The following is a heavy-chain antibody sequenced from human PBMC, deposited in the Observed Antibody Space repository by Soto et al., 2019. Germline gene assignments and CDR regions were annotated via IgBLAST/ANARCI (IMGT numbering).Heavy chain of an antibody. CDR3: ALSHTLFHEYYGSDP. D-gene: IGHD1-26*01. CDR1: GLSLTNTSVG. Sequence: QVTVKESGPVLVRPPETLTLTCSVSGLSLTNTSVGVGWIRQTPGKALEWLAHISSDDAKAYNTSLENRLTTSKHTANNIVVLRMTNMAPVDTATYFCALSHTLFHEYYGSDPWGPGILVTVSS. V-gene: IGHV2-26*01. J-gene: IGHJ5*02. CDR2: ISSDDAK.